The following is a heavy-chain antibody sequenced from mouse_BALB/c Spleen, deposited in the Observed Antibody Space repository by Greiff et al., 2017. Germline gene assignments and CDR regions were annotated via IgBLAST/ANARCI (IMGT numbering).Heavy chain of an antibody. CDR1: GYAFTNYL. CDR3: TRRYGYPDY. Sequence: VQLQQSGAELVRSGTSVKVSCNASGYAFTNYLMEWVKQRPGQGLEWIGVINPGIGGTNYNEKFKGKATVTADKSSSTAYLQLSSLTSDDSAVYFCTRRYGYPDYWGQGTTLTVSS. D-gene: IGHD2-2*01. V-gene: IGHV1-54*01. CDR2: INPGIGGT. J-gene: IGHJ2*01.